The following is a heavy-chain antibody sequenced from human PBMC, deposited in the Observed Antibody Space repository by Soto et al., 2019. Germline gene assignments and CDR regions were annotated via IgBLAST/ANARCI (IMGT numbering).Heavy chain of an antibody. CDR3: AREWGYSNYGWFDP. Sequence: QVQLVQSGAEVKKPGASVKVSCKASGYTFTSYYMHWVRQAPGQGLEWMGIINPSGGSTSYAQKCQGRVTLIRPTFXSTGYMELSSLRSEDTAVYYCAREWGYSNYGWFDPWGQGTLVTVSS. J-gene: IGHJ5*02. V-gene: IGHV1-46*01. CDR2: INPSGGST. CDR1: GYTFTSYY. D-gene: IGHD4-4*01.